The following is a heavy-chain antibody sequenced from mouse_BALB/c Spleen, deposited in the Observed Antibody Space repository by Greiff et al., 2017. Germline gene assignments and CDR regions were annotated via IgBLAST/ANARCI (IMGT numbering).Heavy chain of an antibody. J-gene: IGHJ4*01. Sequence: EVQRVESGGGLVQPGGSRKLSCAASGFTFSSFGMHWVRQAPEKGLEWVAYISSGSSTIYYADTVKGRFTISRDNPKNTLFLQMTSLRSEDTAMYYCARVDLYYAMDYWGQGTSVTVSS. CDR2: ISSGSSTI. CDR1: GFTFSSFG. CDR3: ARVDLYYAMDY. V-gene: IGHV5-17*02.